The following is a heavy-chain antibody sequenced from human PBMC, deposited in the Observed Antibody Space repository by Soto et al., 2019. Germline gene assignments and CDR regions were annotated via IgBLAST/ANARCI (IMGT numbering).Heavy chain of an antibody. J-gene: IGHJ6*02. CDR1: GSTFTGYY. CDR3: ATQFHNCAGDCCRGLYFGMVA. CDR2: INPYTGGT. D-gene: IGHD2-21*02. V-gene: IGHV1-2*02. Sequence: SVKVSCKASGSTFTGYYVLWARQAPGQGPECMGWINPYTGGTNYAPTFQGRVTMTRSTSISTAYMELSKLISHDTAVYYCATQFHNCAGDCCRGLYFGMVAGGQGTTVTVSS.